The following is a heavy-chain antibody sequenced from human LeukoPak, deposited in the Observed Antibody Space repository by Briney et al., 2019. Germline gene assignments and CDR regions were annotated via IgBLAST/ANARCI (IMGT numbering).Heavy chain of an antibody. V-gene: IGHV4-34*01. CDR2: INHSGST. J-gene: IGHJ5*02. CDR1: GGSFSGYY. Sequence: PSETLSLTCAVYGGSFSGYYWSWIRQPPGKGLEWIGEINHSGSTNYNPSLKSRVTISVDTSKNQFSLKLSSVTAADTAVYYCARWRSGMRYQLLSRADNWFDPWGQGTLVTVSS. CDR3: ARWRSGMRYQLLSRADNWFDP. D-gene: IGHD2-2*01.